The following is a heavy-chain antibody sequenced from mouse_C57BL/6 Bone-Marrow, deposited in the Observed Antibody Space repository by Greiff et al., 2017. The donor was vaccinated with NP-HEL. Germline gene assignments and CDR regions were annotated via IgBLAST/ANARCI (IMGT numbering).Heavy chain of an antibody. V-gene: IGHV3-6*01. D-gene: IGHD2-1*01. Sequence: EVKLQESGPGLVKPSQSLSLTCSVTGYSFTSGYYWNWIRQFPGNKLEWMGYISYDGSNNYNPSLKNRISITRDTSKNQFFLKLNSVTTEDTATYYCASYGSYFDYWGQGTTLTVSS. CDR3: ASYGSYFDY. J-gene: IGHJ2*01. CDR1: GYSFTSGYY. CDR2: ISYDGSN.